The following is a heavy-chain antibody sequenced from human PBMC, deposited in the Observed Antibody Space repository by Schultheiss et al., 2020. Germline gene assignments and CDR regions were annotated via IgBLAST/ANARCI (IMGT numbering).Heavy chain of an antibody. CDR2: IDYSGST. CDR1: GGSFSGYY. V-gene: IGHV4-34*01. Sequence: SETLSLTCAVYGGSFSGYYWSWIRQPPGKGLEWIGSIDYSGSTYYNPSLKSRVTISVDTSKNQFSLKLSSVTAADTAVYYCARVRTGSYYYYYYYMDVWGKGTTVTVSS. D-gene: IGHD1-26*01. J-gene: IGHJ6*03. CDR3: ARVRTGSYYYYYYYMDV.